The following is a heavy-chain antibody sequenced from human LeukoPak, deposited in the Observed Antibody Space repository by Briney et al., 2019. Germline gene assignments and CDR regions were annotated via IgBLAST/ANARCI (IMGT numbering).Heavy chain of an antibody. V-gene: IGHV3-23*01. Sequence: PGGSLRLSCAGSGFTFSSYAVSWARHAPGKGLEWVSSISGSGGATYYAGSLKGRFTISRDNSKNTLYLQMNGLRAEDSGVYYWAAAPRATTPLLPVDYWGQGTLVTVSS. D-gene: IGHD1-1*01. CDR1: GFTFSSYA. J-gene: IGHJ4*02. CDR2: ISGSGGAT. CDR3: AAAPRATTPLLPVDY.